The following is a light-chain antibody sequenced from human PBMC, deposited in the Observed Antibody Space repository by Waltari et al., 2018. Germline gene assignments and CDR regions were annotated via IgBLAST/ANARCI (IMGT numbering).Light chain of an antibody. CDR2: GKD. CDR3: HSRVVSNVRGA. V-gene: IGLV3-19*01. Sequence: SSELTPDPAVSVALGQTVRITCQGDSLRSYDASWYQQKPGQAPILVIYGKDNRPSGIPDRFSGSTSGNTASLTITGSQAEDEADYYCHSRVVSNVRGAFGGGTKLTVL. J-gene: IGLJ2*01. CDR1: SLRSYD.